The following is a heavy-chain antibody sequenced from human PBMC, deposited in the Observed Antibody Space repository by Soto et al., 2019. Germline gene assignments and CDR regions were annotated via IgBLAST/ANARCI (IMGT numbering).Heavy chain of an antibody. J-gene: IGHJ4*02. CDR3: ARERGYGDYDSGY. CDR2: ISAYNGNT. V-gene: IGHV1-18*01. D-gene: IGHD4-17*01. CDR1: GYTFTSYG. Sequence: QVQLVQSGAEVKKPGASVKVSCKASGYTFTSYGISWVRQAPGQGLEWMGCISAYNGNTNYAQQLLGRVTMTTDTSTSTAYMGLRRLSSDVTAVYYCARERGYGDYDSGYWGQGTLVTVSS.